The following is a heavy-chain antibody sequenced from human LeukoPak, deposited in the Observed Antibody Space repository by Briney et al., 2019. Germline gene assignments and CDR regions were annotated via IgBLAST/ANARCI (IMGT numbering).Heavy chain of an antibody. V-gene: IGHV3-33*01. J-gene: IGHJ6*03. CDR3: ARDGRGSYYYYYMDV. D-gene: IGHD1-26*01. Sequence: GRSLRLSCAASGFTFSSYDMHWVRQAPGKGLEWVAVIWYDGSNKYYADSVKGRFTISRDNSKNTLYLQMNSLRAEDTAVYYCARDGRGSYYYYYMDVWGKGTTVTVSS. CDR2: IWYDGSNK. CDR1: GFTFSSYD.